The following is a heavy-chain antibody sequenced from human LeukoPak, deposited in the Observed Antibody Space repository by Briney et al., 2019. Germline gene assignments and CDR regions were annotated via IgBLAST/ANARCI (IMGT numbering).Heavy chain of an antibody. Sequence: GGSLSLSCAASGFTFSSYWMSWVRQAPGKGLEWVANIKQDGSEKYYVDSVKGRFTISRDNAKNSLYLRMNSLRAEDTAVYYCAREQEAVLYYYYGMDVWGQGTTVTVSS. CDR2: IKQDGSEK. J-gene: IGHJ6*02. V-gene: IGHV3-7*01. D-gene: IGHD3-3*02. CDR3: AREQEAVLYYYYGMDV. CDR1: GFTFSSYW.